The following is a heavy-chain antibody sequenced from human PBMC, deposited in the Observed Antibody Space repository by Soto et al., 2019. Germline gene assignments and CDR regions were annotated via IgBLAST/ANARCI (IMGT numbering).Heavy chain of an antibody. Sequence: EVQLLESGGGLVQPGGSLRLSCAASGFTFSSNAMSWVRQAPGKGLEWVSAISGSGGSTYYADSVKGRFTISRDNSKNTLYLQMNSLRAEDTAVYYCAKDRYNWNYFDYWGQGTLVTVSS. D-gene: IGHD1-20*01. CDR2: ISGSGGST. CDR3: AKDRYNWNYFDY. V-gene: IGHV3-23*01. J-gene: IGHJ4*02. CDR1: GFTFSSNA.